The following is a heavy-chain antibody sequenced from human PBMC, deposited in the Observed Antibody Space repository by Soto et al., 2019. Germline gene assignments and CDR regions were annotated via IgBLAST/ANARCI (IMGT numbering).Heavy chain of an antibody. CDR2: INHSGNT. J-gene: IGHJ4*02. Sequence: PSETLSLTCAVYGGSFGAYYWSWIRQPPGKGLEWLGEINHSGNTNYNPSLKSRVTISIDTSKNHFSLKVTSATAADTAVYYCTTDRGNYWGQGTLVTVSS. CDR1: GGSFGAYY. CDR3: TTDRGNY. V-gene: IGHV4-34*01.